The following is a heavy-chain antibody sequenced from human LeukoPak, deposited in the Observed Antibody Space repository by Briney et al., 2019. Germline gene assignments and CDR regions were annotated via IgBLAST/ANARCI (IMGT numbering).Heavy chain of an antibody. D-gene: IGHD3-22*01. CDR2: IKQDGSEK. CDR1: GFTFSSYW. Sequence: GGSLRLSCAASGFTFSSYWMSWVRQAPGKGLEWVANIKQDGSEKYYVDSVKGRFTISRDNAKNSLYLQMNSLRAEDTAVYYCTRELPYYYDTNDYYRPDAFAIWGQGTMVTVSS. V-gene: IGHV3-7*01. J-gene: IGHJ3*02. CDR3: TRELPYYYDTNDYYRPDAFAI.